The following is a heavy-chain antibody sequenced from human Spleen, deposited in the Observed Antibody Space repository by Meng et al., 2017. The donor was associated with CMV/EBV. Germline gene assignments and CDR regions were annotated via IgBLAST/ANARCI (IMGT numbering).Heavy chain of an antibody. CDR2: IYYSGST. V-gene: IGHV4-39*01. CDR1: GGSISSSSYY. Sequence: SETLSLTCTVSGGSISSSSYYWGWIRQPPGKGLEWIGSIYYSGSTYYNPSLKSRVTISVDTSKNQFSLKLSSVTAADTAVYYCARYGTMVRGVIYAFDIWGQGTMVTVSS. D-gene: IGHD3-10*01. CDR3: ARYGTMVRGVIYAFDI. J-gene: IGHJ3*02.